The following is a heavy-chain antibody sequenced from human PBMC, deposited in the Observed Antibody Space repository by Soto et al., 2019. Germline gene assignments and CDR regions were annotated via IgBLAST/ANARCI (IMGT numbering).Heavy chain of an antibody. CDR3: ARGRHILTGYYRDLNYGMDV. Sequence: SETLSLTCAVSGGSICSGGYSWSWIRQPPGKGLEWIGYIYHSGSTNYNPSLKSRVTISVDTSKNQFSLKLSSVTAADTAVYYCARGRHILTGYYRDLNYGMDVWGQGTTVTVSS. V-gene: IGHV4-30-2*01. CDR2: IYHSGST. D-gene: IGHD3-9*01. J-gene: IGHJ6*02. CDR1: GGSICSGGYS.